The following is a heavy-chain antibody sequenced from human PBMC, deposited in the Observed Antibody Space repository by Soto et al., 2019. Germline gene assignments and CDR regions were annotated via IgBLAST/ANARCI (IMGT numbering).Heavy chain of an antibody. CDR2: INPSGGST. J-gene: IGHJ4*02. V-gene: IGHV1-46*01. D-gene: IGHD5-18*01. CDR3: AKERDSSGPPEYFDY. CDR1: GYTFTSYY. Sequence: ASVKVSCKASGYTFTSYYMHWVRQAPGQGLEWMGIINPSGGSTSYAQKFQGRVTMTRDTSTSTVYMELSSLRSEDTAVYYCAKERDSSGPPEYFDYWGQGTLVTVSS.